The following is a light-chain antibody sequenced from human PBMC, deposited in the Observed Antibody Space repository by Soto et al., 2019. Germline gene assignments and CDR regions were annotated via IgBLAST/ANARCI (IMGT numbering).Light chain of an antibody. J-gene: IGKJ1*01. CDR3: QQTYSSPRT. Sequence: DIQMTQSPSSLSASVGDRVTITCRSSRSISNYLNWFQQKPGKAPKLLIYAASTLQSGVPSRFSGSASGTDFTLTISSLQPEDFATYYCQQTYSSPRTFGQGTKVEIK. CDR1: RSISNY. V-gene: IGKV1-39*01. CDR2: AAS.